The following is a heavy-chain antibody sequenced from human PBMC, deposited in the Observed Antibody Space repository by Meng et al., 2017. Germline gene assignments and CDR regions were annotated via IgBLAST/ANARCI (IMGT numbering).Heavy chain of an antibody. J-gene: IGHJ3*02. CDR1: GFTFSSYS. V-gene: IGHV3-21*01. Sequence: GESLKISCAASGFTFSSYSMNWVRQAPGKGLEWVSSISSSSSYIYYADSVKGRFTISRDNAKNSLYLQMNSLRAEDTAVYYCAREYCSSTSCYFGSYAFDIWGQGTMVTVSS. CDR3: AREYCSSTSCYFGSYAFDI. D-gene: IGHD2-2*01. CDR2: ISSSSSYI.